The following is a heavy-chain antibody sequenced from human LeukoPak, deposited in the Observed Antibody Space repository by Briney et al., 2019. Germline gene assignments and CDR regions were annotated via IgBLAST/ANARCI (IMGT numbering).Heavy chain of an antibody. D-gene: IGHD2-2*01. J-gene: IGHJ6*03. CDR3: AKEGYCSSTSCYGGSYYYYYYMDV. CDR1: GFTFSSYG. CDR2: IWYGGSNK. V-gene: IGHV3-30*18. Sequence: GRSLRLSCAASGFTFSSYGMHWVRQAPGKGLEWVAVIWYGGSNKYYADSEKGRFTISRDNSKNTLYLQMNSLRAEDTAVYYCAKEGYCSSTSCYGGSYYYYYYMDVWGKGTTVTVSS.